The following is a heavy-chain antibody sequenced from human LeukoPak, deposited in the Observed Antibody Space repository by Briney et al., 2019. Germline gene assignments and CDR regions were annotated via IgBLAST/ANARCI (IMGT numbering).Heavy chain of an antibody. CDR2: IKQDGSEK. Sequence: PGGSLRLSCAASGFTFSSYWMSWVRQAPGKGLEWVANIKQDGSEKYYVDSVKGRFTISRDNAKNSLYLQMNSLRAEDTALYYCARSDRGGGIGVPSDYWGQGTLVTVSS. V-gene: IGHV3-7*03. CDR3: ARSDRGGGIGVPSDY. J-gene: IGHJ4*02. D-gene: IGHD1-1*01. CDR1: GFTFSSYW.